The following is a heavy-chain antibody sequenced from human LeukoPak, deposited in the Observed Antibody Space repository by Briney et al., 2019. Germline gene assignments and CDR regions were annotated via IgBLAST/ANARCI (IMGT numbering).Heavy chain of an antibody. CDR2: MNPNSGNT. D-gene: IGHD6-13*01. Sequence: ASLKPCCKASGYTLTSSDINSGRQSTGPRLECMGWMNPNSGNTGYAQKFQGRVTITRNTSISTAYMELSSLRSEDTAVYYCAKDWEYSSSWDYWGQGTLVTVSS. J-gene: IGHJ4*02. V-gene: IGHV1-8*03. CDR3: AKDWEYSSSWDY. CDR1: GYTLTSSD.